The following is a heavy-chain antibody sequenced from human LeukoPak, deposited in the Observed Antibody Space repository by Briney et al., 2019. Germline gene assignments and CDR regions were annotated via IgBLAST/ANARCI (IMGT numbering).Heavy chain of an antibody. Sequence: GGSLRLSCAASGFTFSSYGMHWVRQAPGKGLEWVSFIRFDETNKYYADSLKGRFTISRDNSMNTLYLQMHSLRPEDTAVYYCAKKTMTGGGGGDLDIWGQGTMVTVSS. V-gene: IGHV3-30*02. CDR1: GFTFSSYG. CDR3: AKKTMTGGGGGDLDI. J-gene: IGHJ3*02. CDR2: IRFDETNK. D-gene: IGHD2-21*01.